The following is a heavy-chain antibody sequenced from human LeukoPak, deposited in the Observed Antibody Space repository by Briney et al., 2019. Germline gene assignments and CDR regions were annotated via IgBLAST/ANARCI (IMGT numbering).Heavy chain of an antibody. J-gene: IGHJ6*02. V-gene: IGHV1-2*02. Sequence: ASVKVSCKASGYTFTGYYMHWVRQAPGQGLEWMGWINPNSGGTNHAQMFQGKVTMTRDTSISTAYMELSRLRSNDTAVYYCARDLDLIVGATSYYYYGMDVWGQGTTVTVSS. D-gene: IGHD1-26*01. CDR3: ARDLDLIVGATSYYYYGMDV. CDR2: INPNSGGT. CDR1: GYTFTGYY.